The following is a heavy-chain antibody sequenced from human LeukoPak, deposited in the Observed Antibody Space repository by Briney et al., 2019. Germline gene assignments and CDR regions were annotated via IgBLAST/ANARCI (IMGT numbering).Heavy chain of an antibody. CDR1: GFISSDYS. CDR2: ISGNDTYV. J-gene: IGHJ6*03. V-gene: IGHV3-21*01. Sequence: GGSLRLSCAASGFISSDYSMNWVRQAPGKGLEWVSSISGNDTYVYHADALRGRITISRDNAKNSLFLQLNSLRVEDTAVYYCARDGGDFWSGYYTHYFYYHMDVWGKGTTVTVSS. D-gene: IGHD3-3*01. CDR3: ARDGGDFWSGYYTHYFYYHMDV.